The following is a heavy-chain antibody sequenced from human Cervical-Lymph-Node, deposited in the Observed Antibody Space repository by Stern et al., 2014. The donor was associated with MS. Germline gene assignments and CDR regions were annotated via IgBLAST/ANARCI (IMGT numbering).Heavy chain of an antibody. CDR2: ISSKPYGGTP. CDR1: GFTFGDYA. D-gene: IGHD1-26*01. J-gene: IGHJ4*02. V-gene: IGHV3-49*03. Sequence: EVQLLQSGGGLVQPGRSLRLSCTASGFTFGDYAMSWFRQAPGKGLEWVGFISSKPYGGTPEYAASVRGRFTISRDDSKSIAYLQMNSLKTEDTALYYCSRETGATEEYYFDYWGQGALVTVSS. CDR3: SRETGATEEYYFDY.